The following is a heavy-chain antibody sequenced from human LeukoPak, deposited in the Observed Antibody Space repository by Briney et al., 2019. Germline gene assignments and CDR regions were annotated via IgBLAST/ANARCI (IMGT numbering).Heavy chain of an antibody. CDR2: INPNTGAT. CDR1: GYSFTGYY. D-gene: IGHD4-17*01. J-gene: IGHJ4*02. CDR3: ARSASEYYGDYETYYFDY. V-gene: IGHV1-2*02. Sequence: ASVKVSCKASGYSFTGYYMHWVRQAPGEGLEWLAWINPNTGATQYSEQYQGSVTVTRDTSISTAYMELTWLRYDDTAVYYCARSASEYYGDYETYYFDYWGQGTLVTVSS.